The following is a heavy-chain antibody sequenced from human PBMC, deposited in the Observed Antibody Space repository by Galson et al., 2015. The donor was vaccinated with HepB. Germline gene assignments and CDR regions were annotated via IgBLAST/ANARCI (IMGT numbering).Heavy chain of an antibody. CDR1: GGSFSGYY. D-gene: IGHD3-9*01. CDR2: INHSGST. CDR3: ARHDYDVLTGYLAWFLNI. V-gene: IGHV4-34*01. Sequence: SETLSLTCAVYGGSFSGYYWSWIRQPPGKGLEWIGEINHSGSTNYNPSLKSRVTISVDTSKNQFSLKLSSVTAAGTAVYYCARHDYDVLTGYLAWFLNIWGRGTMVTVSS. J-gene: IGHJ3*02.